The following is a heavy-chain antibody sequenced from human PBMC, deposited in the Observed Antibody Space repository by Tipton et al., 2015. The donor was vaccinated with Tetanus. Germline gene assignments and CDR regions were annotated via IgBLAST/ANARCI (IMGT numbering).Heavy chain of an antibody. D-gene: IGHD2-21*02. J-gene: IGHJ4*02. CDR2: IKQDGSEK. Sequence: SLRLSCEASGFTFSGHWMSWVRQAPGKGLEWVANIKQDGSEKYYVDSVKGRFTISRANAKNSLYLQISSLRADDTGVYFCARVHTPGLLGRYPLDYWGRGTLVTVSS. V-gene: IGHV3-7*01. CDR3: ARVHTPGLLGRYPLDY. CDR1: GFTFSGHW.